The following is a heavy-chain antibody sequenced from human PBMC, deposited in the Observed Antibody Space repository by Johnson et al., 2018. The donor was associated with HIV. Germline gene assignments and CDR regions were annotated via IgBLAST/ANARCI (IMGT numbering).Heavy chain of an antibody. D-gene: IGHD1-26*01. CDR1: GFSFSRYG. CDR2: IWYDGSNK. V-gene: IGHV3-33*06. J-gene: IGHJ3*02. Sequence: QAQLVESGGGVVQPGRSLRISCAASGFSFSRYGMHWVRQAPGKGLEWVAVIWYDGSNKYHVDSVKGRFTISRDNSKNTLFLQMNSLRAEDTAVYYCAKDRGSPGIPAAFDIWGQGTMVTVSS. CDR3: AKDRGSPGIPAAFDI.